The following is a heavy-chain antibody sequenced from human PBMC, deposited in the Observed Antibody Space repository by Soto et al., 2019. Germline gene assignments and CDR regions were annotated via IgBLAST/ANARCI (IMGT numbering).Heavy chain of an antibody. J-gene: IGHJ4*02. CDR1: GFTFSLYG. Sequence: PGGSLRLSCAASGFTFSLYGMSWVRQAPGKGLEWVSSVSSSGGNTYYADSVKGRFTVSRDNSKDTLYLQMNTLRAEDTAVYCCAKWADYYDSSGYYRWGQGTLVTVSS. D-gene: IGHD3-22*01. V-gene: IGHV3-23*01. CDR2: VSSSGGNT. CDR3: AKWADYYDSSGYYR.